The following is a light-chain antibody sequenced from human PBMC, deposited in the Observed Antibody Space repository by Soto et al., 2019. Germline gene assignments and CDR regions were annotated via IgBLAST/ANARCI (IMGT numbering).Light chain of an antibody. CDR3: LQDYDYPRT. Sequence: AIQMTQSPSSLPASVGDRVTITCRASQGIRSDLGWYQQRPGEAPKLLIYGTSSLQSGVPSRFSGSGSGTDFTLTISRLQPEDFATYYCLQDYDYPRTFGQGTKVEI. V-gene: IGKV1-6*01. J-gene: IGKJ1*01. CDR1: QGIRSD. CDR2: GTS.